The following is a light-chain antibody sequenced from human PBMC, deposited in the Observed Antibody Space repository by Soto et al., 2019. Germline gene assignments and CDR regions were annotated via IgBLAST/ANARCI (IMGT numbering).Light chain of an antibody. CDR2: AAS. CDR3: QQYNDWPFT. Sequence: ETVMTQSPATLSVSPGERATLSCRASQSVRSHLAWYQQKPGQAPRLLIYAASTRATGVPARFSGGGSGTEFTLTISSLHSEDCAVYYCQQYNDWPFTFGQGTKLEIK. CDR1: QSVRSH. J-gene: IGKJ2*01. V-gene: IGKV3-15*01.